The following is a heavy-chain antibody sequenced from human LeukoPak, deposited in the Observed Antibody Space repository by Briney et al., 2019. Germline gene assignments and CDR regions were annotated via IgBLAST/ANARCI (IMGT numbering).Heavy chain of an antibody. Sequence: SETLSLTCTVSGGPISSSSYYWGWIRQPPGKGLEWIGSIYYSRSTYYNPSLKSRVTISVDTSKNQFSLKLSSVTAADTAVYYCARQAVDTAMVLFDPWGQGTLVTVSS. CDR2: IYYSRST. CDR1: GGPISSSSYY. V-gene: IGHV4-39*01. CDR3: ARQAVDTAMVLFDP. J-gene: IGHJ5*02. D-gene: IGHD5-18*01.